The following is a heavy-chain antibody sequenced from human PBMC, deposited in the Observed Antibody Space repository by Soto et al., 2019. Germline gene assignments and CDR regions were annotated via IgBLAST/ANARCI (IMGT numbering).Heavy chain of an antibody. CDR3: ASVRGGYYYAMDV. D-gene: IGHD3-10*02. V-gene: IGHV4-4*02. Sequence: QVQLQESGPGLVKPSGTLSLTCAVSGGSISSSNWWSWVRQPPGKGLGWIGEIYHSGSTNYNPSLKSRVTRSIDKSENQFSLKLSSVTAAATAVYYCASVRGGYYYAMDVWGQGTTVTVSS. CDR1: GGSISSSNW. J-gene: IGHJ6*02. CDR2: IYHSGST.